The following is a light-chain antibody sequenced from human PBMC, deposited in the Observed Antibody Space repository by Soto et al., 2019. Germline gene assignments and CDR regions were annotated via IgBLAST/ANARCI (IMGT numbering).Light chain of an antibody. CDR3: QQYKAYSYT. CDR2: KAS. CDR1: QSLNSW. Sequence: DIQMTQSPSTLPASVGGRVTITCRASQSLNSWLAWYQQKPGKAPKLLISKASSLESGVPSRFSGSGSGTEFTLTISSLQPDDFATYYCQQYKAYSYTFGQGTRLEIK. J-gene: IGKJ5*01. V-gene: IGKV1-5*03.